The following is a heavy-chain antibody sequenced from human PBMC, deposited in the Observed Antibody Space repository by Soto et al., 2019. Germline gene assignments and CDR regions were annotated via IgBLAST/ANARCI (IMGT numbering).Heavy chain of an antibody. CDR3: ASPYDSSGYYHY. D-gene: IGHD3-22*01. Sequence: QLQLPQAGPGLVKPSETLSLTCTVSAGSISSSSYYWGWIRQPPGQGLEWIGSIYYSGSPYYNPSLKSRVTISVDTSKNQFSLKLSSVTAADTAVYYWASPYDSSGYYHYWGQGTLVTVSS. CDR2: IYYSGSP. J-gene: IGHJ4*02. V-gene: IGHV4-39*01. CDR1: AGSISSSSYY.